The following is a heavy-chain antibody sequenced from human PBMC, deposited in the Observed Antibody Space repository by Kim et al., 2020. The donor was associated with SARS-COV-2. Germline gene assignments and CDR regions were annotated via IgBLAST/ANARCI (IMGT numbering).Heavy chain of an antibody. CDR2: ISPGGSGT. Sequence: GGSLRLSCAASGFTFSSYAMSWVRQAPGKGLEWVSLISPGGSGTYYADSVKGRFTITRDNSKNTLYLQMNSLRAEDTAVYFCAKGRGAYGSGSNFDYWGQGTLVTVSS. CDR1: GFTFSSYA. CDR3: AKGRGAYGSGSNFDY. D-gene: IGHD3-10*01. V-gene: IGHV3-23*01. J-gene: IGHJ4*02.